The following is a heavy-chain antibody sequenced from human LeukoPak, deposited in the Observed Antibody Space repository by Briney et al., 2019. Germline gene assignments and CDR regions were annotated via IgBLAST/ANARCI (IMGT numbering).Heavy chain of an antibody. CDR2: IYYSGST. J-gene: IGHJ3*02. Sequence: PSETLSLTXTVSGGSISSYYWSWIRQPPGKGVEWIGYIYYSGSTNYNPSLKSRVTISVDTSKNQFSLKLSSATAADTAVYYCARYTGGYDAFDIWGQGTMVTVSS. D-gene: IGHD5-12*01. CDR1: GGSISSYY. V-gene: IGHV4-59*01. CDR3: ARYTGGYDAFDI.